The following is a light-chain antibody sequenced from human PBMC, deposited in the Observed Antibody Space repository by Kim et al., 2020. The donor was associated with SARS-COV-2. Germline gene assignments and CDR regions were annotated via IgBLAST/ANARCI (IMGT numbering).Light chain of an antibody. Sequence: QSALTQPASVSGSPGQSITISCTGTSSDVGGYNYISWYQHPPGNAPKLMIYDVSKRSSGVANRFSGTKSGNTSFLTISVLPAEDAADYYCSSYTSSSTWVFGGGTQLTVL. CDR1: SSDVGGYNY. CDR2: DVS. CDR3: SSYTSSSTWV. J-gene: IGLJ3*02. V-gene: IGLV2-14*03.